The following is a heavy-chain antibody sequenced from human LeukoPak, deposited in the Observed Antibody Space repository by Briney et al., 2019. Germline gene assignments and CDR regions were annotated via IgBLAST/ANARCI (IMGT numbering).Heavy chain of an antibody. D-gene: IGHD2-8*01. CDR1: GFSFSDYE. CDR3: SRTKMSPYSYYGMDV. Sequence: GGSLRLSCTASGFSFSDYEMNWVRQAPGMGLKWVAFISSSGSTMYYADSVRGRFTLSRDSAKTSLFLQMNSLRAEDTAVYYCSRTKMSPYSYYGMDVWGRGTTVTVSS. J-gene: IGHJ6*02. V-gene: IGHV3-48*03. CDR2: ISSSGSTM.